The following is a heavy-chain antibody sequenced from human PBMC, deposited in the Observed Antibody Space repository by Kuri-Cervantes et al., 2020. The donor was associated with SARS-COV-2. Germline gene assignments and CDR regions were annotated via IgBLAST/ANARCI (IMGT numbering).Heavy chain of an antibody. CDR2: IIPIFGTA. V-gene: IGHV1-69*13. CDR1: GGTFSSYA. CDR3: ARGGWGRPYSDTIFGVVQRQRYYYYYMDV. J-gene: IGHJ6*03. Sequence: SVKVSCKASGGTFSSYAISWVRQAPGQGLEWMGGIIPIFGTANYAQKFQGRVTITADESTSTAYMELSSLRSEDTAVYYCARGGWGRPYSDTIFGVVQRQRYYYYYMDVWGKGTTVNVSS. D-gene: IGHD3-3*01.